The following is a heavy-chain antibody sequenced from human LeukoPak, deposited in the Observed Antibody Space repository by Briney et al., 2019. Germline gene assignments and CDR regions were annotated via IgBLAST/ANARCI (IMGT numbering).Heavy chain of an antibody. CDR3: ARHNMHYYDSSGRDAFDI. CDR2: IYYSGST. V-gene: IGHV4-59*08. Sequence: SETLSLTYTVSGGSISSYYWSWIRQPPGKGLEWIGYIYYSGSTNYNPSLKSRVTISVDTSKNQFSLKLSSVTAADTAVYYCARHNMHYYDSSGRDAFDIWGQGTMVTVSS. J-gene: IGHJ3*02. D-gene: IGHD3-22*01. CDR1: GGSISSYY.